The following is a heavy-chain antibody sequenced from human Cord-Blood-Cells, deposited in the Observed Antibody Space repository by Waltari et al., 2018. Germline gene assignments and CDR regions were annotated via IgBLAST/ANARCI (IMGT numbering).Heavy chain of an antibody. CDR2: IMPXLXTA. CDR3: ARCTXXXWEVPAARVAFDI. Sequence: QVQLVQSGAEVKKPGSSVKVSCKASGGTFSSYAISWVRQAPGQGLEWMGGIMPXLXTAXYAQKCQSRVTITXDDSTSTAYMELSXXRSEDTAVYYCARCTXXXWEVPAARVAFDIXGXGXMVTVSS. V-gene: IGHV1-69*12. D-gene: IGHD2-2*01. J-gene: IGHJ3*02. CDR1: GGTFSSYA.